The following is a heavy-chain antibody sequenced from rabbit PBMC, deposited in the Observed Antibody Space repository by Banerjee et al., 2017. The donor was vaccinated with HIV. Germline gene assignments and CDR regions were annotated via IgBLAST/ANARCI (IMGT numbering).Heavy chain of an antibody. J-gene: IGHJ6*01. CDR1: GFSFSSSW. CDR3: ARDSGSSFSSYGMDL. V-gene: IGHV1S45*01. D-gene: IGHD8-1*01. CDR2: INAVTGKA. Sequence: EESGGDLVKPEGSLTLTCTASGFSFSSSWVCWVRQAPGKGLEWIACINAVTGKAVYASWAKGRYTFSKTSSTTVTLQMTSLTAADTATYFCARDSGSSFSSYGMDLWGPGTLVTVS.